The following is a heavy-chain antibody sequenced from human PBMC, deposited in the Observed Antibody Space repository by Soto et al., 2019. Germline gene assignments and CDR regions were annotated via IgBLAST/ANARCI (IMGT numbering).Heavy chain of an antibody. D-gene: IGHD1-1*01. CDR2: IYPGDSDT. CDR3: ARHGTQDNYYYYGMDV. Sequence: GESLKISCKGSGYSFTSYWIGWVRQMPGKGLEWMGIIYPGDSDTRYSPSFQGQVTISADKSISTAYLQWSSLKASDTAMYYCARHGTQDNYYYYGMDVWGQGTTVTVS. J-gene: IGHJ6*02. V-gene: IGHV5-51*01. CDR1: GYSFTSYW.